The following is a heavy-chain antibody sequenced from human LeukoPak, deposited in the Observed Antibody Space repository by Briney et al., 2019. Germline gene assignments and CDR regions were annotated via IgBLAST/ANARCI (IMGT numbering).Heavy chain of an antibody. V-gene: IGHV1-18*01. CDR3: ARHDAYYYGSGSYPFDY. D-gene: IGHD3-10*01. J-gene: IGHJ4*02. CDR2: ISAYNGNT. CDR1: GYTFTSYG. Sequence: ASVKVSCKASGYTFTSYGISWVRQAPGQGLEWMGWISAYNGNTDYAQKLQGRVTMTTDTSTSTAYMELRSLRSDDTAVYYCARHDAYYYGSGSYPFDYWGQGTLVTVSS.